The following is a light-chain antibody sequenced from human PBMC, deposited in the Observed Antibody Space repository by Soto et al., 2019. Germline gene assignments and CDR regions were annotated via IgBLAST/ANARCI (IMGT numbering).Light chain of an antibody. CDR2: GAS. V-gene: IGKV3-15*01. CDR3: QQYNNWLPYT. Sequence: EIVMTQSPATLSVSPGERATLSCRASQSVSSNLAWYQQKPGQAPSLLIYGASTRATGIPARFSGSGSGTEFTLTISSLQSEDFAVYYCQQYNNWLPYTFGQGTKLEIQ. J-gene: IGKJ2*01. CDR1: QSVSSN.